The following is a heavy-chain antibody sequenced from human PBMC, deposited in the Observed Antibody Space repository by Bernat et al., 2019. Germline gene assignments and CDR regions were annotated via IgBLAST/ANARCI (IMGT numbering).Heavy chain of an antibody. D-gene: IGHD3/OR15-3a*01. V-gene: IGHV4-39*01. J-gene: IGHJ4*02. Sequence: QVQLQESGPGLVKPSETLSLTCTVSGGSISSSSYWWGWIRQPPGQGLEWIGSIYYSGTTYYNPSLKSRVTISVATSKNRFSLKLSSGTAADTAGYYCARQTRADGWTFDYWGQGTRVTVS. CDR3: ARQTRADGWTFDY. CDR2: IYYSGTT. CDR1: GGSISSSSYW.